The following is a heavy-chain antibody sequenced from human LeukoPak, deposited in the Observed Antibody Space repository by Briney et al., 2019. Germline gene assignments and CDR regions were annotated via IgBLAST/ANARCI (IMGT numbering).Heavy chain of an antibody. Sequence: RGSLRPSCGASGFTFSSYGMHWVRQAPDKGLEWVAFIRYDGSNKNYADSVKGRFTISRDNSKNTLYLQMNSLRAEDTAVYYCAKVYEYGDNDWFDSWGQGTLVTVSS. D-gene: IGHD4-17*01. V-gene: IGHV3-30*02. CDR3: AKVYEYGDNDWFDS. J-gene: IGHJ5*01. CDR2: IRYDGSNK. CDR1: GFTFSSYG.